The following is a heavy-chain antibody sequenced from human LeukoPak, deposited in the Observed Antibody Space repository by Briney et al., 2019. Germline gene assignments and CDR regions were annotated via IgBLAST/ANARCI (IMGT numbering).Heavy chain of an antibody. V-gene: IGHV3-7*01. CDR3: ARVGGGFGLNWYFDL. CDR2: IKQDGSEK. J-gene: IGHJ2*01. D-gene: IGHD3-10*01. CDR1: GFTFSSYA. Sequence: PGGSLRLSCAASGFTFSSYAMSWVRQAPGKGLEWVANIKQDGSEKYYVDSVKGRFTISRDNAKNSLYLQMNSLRAEDTAVYYCARVGGGFGLNWYFDLWGRGTLVTVSS.